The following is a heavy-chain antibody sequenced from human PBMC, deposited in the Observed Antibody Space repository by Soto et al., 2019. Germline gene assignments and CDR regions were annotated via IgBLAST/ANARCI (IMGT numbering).Heavy chain of an antibody. CDR3: TSRPSGMTYHAVFDF. V-gene: IGHV3-7*03. D-gene: IGHD2-21*02. J-gene: IGHJ4*02. CDR2: IKPDGSET. Sequence: PXGSLRLSCAASGLTLSGHWMTWVRQTPGEGLQWVAAIKPDGSETFYVDSVKGRFTISRDNARNSLFLQMDSLRAEDTAVYYCTSRPSGMTYHAVFDFWGQGTLVTVSS. CDR1: GLTLSGHW.